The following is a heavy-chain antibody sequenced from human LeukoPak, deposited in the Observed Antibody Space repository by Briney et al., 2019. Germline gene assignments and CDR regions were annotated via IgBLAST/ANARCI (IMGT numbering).Heavy chain of an antibody. Sequence: PGGSLRLSCAASGFTFSRYGMHWVRQAPGKGLEWVAVILFDGSNKYYADSVKGRSTISRDNSKNTLYLQMNSLRAEDTAVYYCAKVGDGDYYLDYWGQGTLVTVSS. CDR2: ILFDGSNK. CDR3: AKVGDGDYYLDY. CDR1: GFTFSRYG. J-gene: IGHJ4*02. D-gene: IGHD4-17*01. V-gene: IGHV3-33*06.